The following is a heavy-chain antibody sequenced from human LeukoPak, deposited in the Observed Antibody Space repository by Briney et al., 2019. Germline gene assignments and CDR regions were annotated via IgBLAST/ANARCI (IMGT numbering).Heavy chain of an antibody. V-gene: IGHV3-20*04. Sequence: PGGSLRLSCAASGFTFDDYGMSWVRQAPGKGLEWVSGINWNGGSTGYADSVKGRFTISRDNAKNSLYLQMNSLRAEDTAVYYCARVGGIQLWSTLDYWGQGTLVTVSS. D-gene: IGHD5-18*01. J-gene: IGHJ4*02. CDR3: ARVGGIQLWSTLDY. CDR1: GFTFDDYG. CDR2: INWNGGST.